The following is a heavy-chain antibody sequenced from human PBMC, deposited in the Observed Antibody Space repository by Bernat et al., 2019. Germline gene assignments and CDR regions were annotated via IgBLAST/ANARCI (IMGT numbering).Heavy chain of an antibody. D-gene: IGHD5-12*01. CDR1: GFTFSNAW. CDR2: IKSKTDGGTT. Sequence: EVQLVESGGGLVKPGGSLRLSCAASGFTFSNAWMSWVRQAPGKGLEWVGRIKSKTDGGTTDYAAPVKGRFTISRDDSKNTLYLQMNSLKTEDTAMYYCTTGMWLSGYVHIEDYWGQGTLVTVSS. J-gene: IGHJ4*02. V-gene: IGHV3-15*01. CDR3: TTGMWLSGYVHIEDY.